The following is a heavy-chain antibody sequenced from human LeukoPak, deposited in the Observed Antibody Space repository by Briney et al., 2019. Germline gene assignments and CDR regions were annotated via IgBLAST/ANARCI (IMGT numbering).Heavy chain of an antibody. CDR2: LNPSSGDT. CDR3: ARELRDCNATTCYTLDY. Sequence: ASVKVSCKASGYTFTAYCIHWVRQAPGQGLEWMGILNPSSGDTTYAQSFQGRVAVTRDTSTSTVYMELGSLRSDDTAIYFCARELRDCNATTCYTLDYWGQGALVTVSS. J-gene: IGHJ4*02. CDR1: GYTFTAYC. D-gene: IGHD2-2*01. V-gene: IGHV1-46*01.